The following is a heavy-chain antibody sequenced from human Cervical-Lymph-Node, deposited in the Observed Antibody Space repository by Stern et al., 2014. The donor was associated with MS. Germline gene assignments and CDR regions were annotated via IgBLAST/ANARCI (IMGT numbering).Heavy chain of an antibody. V-gene: IGHV3-30*18. CDR2: ISYDGSNK. Sequence: VHLVESGGGVVQPGTSLRLSCAASGFSFSHYGMHWVRQAPGKGLEWVAVISYDGSNKHFADYVKGRFTISRDNSKNTLYLQMNSLRPEDTAVYYCAKDRGLVWYGGLYNWGQGILVTVSS. CDR3: AKDRGLVWYGGLYN. D-gene: IGHD4-23*01. J-gene: IGHJ4*02. CDR1: GFSFSHYG.